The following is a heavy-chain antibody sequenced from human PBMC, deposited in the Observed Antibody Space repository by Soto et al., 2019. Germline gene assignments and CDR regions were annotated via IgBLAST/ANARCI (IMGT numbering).Heavy chain of an antibody. V-gene: IGHV3-21*02. Sequence: EVQLVESGGGWANPGGPLKLSGEASGLTLGRYGRNWLRQTPGKGLGGVASISSSTSNVYDADSVKGRFRTSRDNAKNIMYLEMYGLRTDDTAVYYCARDPSVGRVGNCFESWGHGTLVTVSS. CDR2: ISSSTSNV. D-gene: IGHD1-26*01. J-gene: IGHJ5*01. CDR3: ARDPSVGRVGNCFES. CDR1: GLTLGRYG.